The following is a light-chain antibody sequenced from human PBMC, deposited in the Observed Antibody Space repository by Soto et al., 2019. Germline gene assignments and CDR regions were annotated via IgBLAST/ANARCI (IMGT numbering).Light chain of an antibody. Sequence: DIVMTQSPDSLAVSLGERATINCKSSQSVLYSSNNKDYLAWYQQKPGQPPKLLIYWASTRQFGVPDRFSGSGSGTDFTLTISSLQAEDVAVYYCKQYFTTPRTFGQGTKVEIK. J-gene: IGKJ1*01. CDR3: KQYFTTPRT. CDR2: WAS. CDR1: QSVLYSSNNKDY. V-gene: IGKV4-1*01.